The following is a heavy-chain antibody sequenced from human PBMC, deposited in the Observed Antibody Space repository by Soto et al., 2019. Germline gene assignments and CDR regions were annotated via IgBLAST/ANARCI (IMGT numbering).Heavy chain of an antibody. J-gene: IGHJ4*02. CDR2: MNPNSGNT. Sequence: AASVKVSCKASGYTFTSYDINWVRQATGQGLEWMGWMNPNSGNTGYAQKFQGRVTMTRNTSISTAYMELSSLRSEDTAVYYCALRPVYSGYEYPFGGGQGTLVTGSS. D-gene: IGHD5-12*01. CDR3: ALRPVYSGYEYPFG. V-gene: IGHV1-8*01. CDR1: GYTFTSYD.